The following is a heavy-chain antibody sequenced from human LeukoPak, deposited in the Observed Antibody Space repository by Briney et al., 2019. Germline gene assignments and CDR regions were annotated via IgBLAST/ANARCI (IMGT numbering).Heavy chain of an antibody. Sequence: QTGGSLRLSCAASGFTFSSYAMHWVRQAPGKGLEWVAVISYDGSNKYYADSVKGRFTISRDNSKNTLYLQMNSLRAEDTAVYYCARDIQAYGYGIYGMDVWGQGTTVTVSS. CDR2: ISYDGSNK. D-gene: IGHD5-18*01. CDR3: ARDIQAYGYGIYGMDV. J-gene: IGHJ6*02. CDR1: GFTFSSYA. V-gene: IGHV3-30-3*01.